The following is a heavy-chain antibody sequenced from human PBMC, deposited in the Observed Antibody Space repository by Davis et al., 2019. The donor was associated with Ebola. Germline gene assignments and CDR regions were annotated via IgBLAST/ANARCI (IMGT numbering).Heavy chain of an antibody. Sequence: GESLKISCAASGFTFSSYGMHWVRQAPGKGLEWVAVIWYDGTNKYYADSVKGRFTISRDNSKNTVYLQMNSLRAEDTAVYYCVRRHSSSWHFDYWGQGTLVTISS. V-gene: IGHV3-33*01. D-gene: IGHD6-13*01. CDR2: IWYDGTNK. CDR1: GFTFSSYG. J-gene: IGHJ4*02. CDR3: VRRHSSSWHFDY.